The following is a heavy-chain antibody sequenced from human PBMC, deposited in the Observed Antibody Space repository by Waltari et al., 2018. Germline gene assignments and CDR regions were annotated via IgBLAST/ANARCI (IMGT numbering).Heavy chain of an antibody. CDR3: ARGITAIGR. CDR1: GYSVSSGGYY. Sequence: QVQLRESGPGLVKPSENLSLTCTVSGYSVSSGGYYWTWIRQPPGKDLEWIGYIYTSGSTNYNPSLESRVTMSVDTSKNQFSLNLTSVTAADTAVYYCARGITAIGRWGQGTLVTVSS. J-gene: IGHJ5*02. D-gene: IGHD6-13*01. V-gene: IGHV4-61*08. CDR2: IYTSGST.